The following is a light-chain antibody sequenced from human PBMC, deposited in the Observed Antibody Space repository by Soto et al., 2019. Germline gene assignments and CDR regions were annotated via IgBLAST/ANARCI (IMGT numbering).Light chain of an antibody. Sequence: QSALTQPASVSGSPGQSIAISCTGTSSDVGGYDQVSWYQQHPGNAPKLMIYAVTTRPSGVSTRFSGSKSGNTASLTISGVQDEDEADYYCRSYTGSGTFFGGGTKLTVL. CDR1: SSDVGGYDQ. V-gene: IGLV2-14*01. CDR3: RSYTGSGTF. J-gene: IGLJ2*01. CDR2: AVT.